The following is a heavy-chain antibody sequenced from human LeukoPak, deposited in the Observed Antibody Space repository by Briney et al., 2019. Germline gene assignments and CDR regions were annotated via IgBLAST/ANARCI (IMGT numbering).Heavy chain of an antibody. V-gene: IGHV3-21*01. Sequence: GGSLRLSCAASGFTFSSYTMNWVRQAPGKGLEWVSLISSSSSYIFYADSVKGRFTISRDNAKKSLYLQMNSLRAEDTAVYYCARPLSATTDLDYWGQGTLVTVSS. J-gene: IGHJ4*02. CDR2: ISSSSSYI. D-gene: IGHD1-20*01. CDR1: GFTFSSYT. CDR3: ARPLSATTDLDY.